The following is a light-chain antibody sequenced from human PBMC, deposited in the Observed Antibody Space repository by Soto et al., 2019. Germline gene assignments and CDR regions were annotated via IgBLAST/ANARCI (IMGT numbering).Light chain of an antibody. CDR1: SSDVCGYNY. CDR2: DVS. V-gene: IGLV2-14*01. J-gene: IGLJ1*01. Sequence: QSVLTQPASVSGSPGQSITIPCTGTSSDVCGYNYVSWYQQHPGTAPKLMIYDVSNRPSGVSNRFSSSKSGDTAPLTISGLQAEDDADYYCSIYTSSRHAFGTETNVTV. CDR3: SIYTSSRHA.